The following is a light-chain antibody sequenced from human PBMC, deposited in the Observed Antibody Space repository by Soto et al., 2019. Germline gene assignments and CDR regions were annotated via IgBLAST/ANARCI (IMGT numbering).Light chain of an antibody. Sequence: EIVLTQSPGTLSLSPGERATLSCRASQSVSRSDLAWYQQKPGQAPRLLIYGASSRATGIPDRFSGSGSGTDFTLIISRMEPEDFAVYYCQQFSSTPSWTFGQGTKVDI. CDR3: QQFSSTPSWT. CDR1: QSVSRSD. J-gene: IGKJ1*01. CDR2: GAS. V-gene: IGKV3-20*01.